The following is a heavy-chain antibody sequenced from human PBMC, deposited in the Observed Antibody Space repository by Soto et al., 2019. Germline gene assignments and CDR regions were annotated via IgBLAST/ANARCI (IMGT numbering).Heavy chain of an antibody. V-gene: IGHV3-11*01. D-gene: IGHD4-17*01. CDR3: ASHYEMRSSYLSPVDY. J-gene: IGHJ4*02. CDR2: IDTSGTKI. Sequence: QVQLVESGGDLVKPGGSLRLSCAASGYTLSDYYMSWIRQAPGKGQEWISYIDTSGTKIYYADSVKGRFTITRDNAKNALYLEMNSLRDEDTAVYYCASHYEMRSSYLSPVDYWGQGTLVTVSS. CDR1: GYTLSDYY.